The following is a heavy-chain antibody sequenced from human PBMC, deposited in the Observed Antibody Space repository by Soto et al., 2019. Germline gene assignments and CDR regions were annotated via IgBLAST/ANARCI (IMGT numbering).Heavy chain of an antibody. D-gene: IGHD3-10*01. CDR3: ARDWESTVSTWSFGAF. Sequence: QVQLVQSGAEVKKPGSSVKVSCKASGGTFSPSTVNWVRQAPGQGLDWMGRIIPFLGVTNYAQKFKARVTITADKSQPTAYMELSGLRFEDTAVYYCARDWESTVSTWSFGAFWGRGTLVTVSS. CDR2: IIPFLGVT. V-gene: IGHV1-69*08. J-gene: IGHJ4*02. CDR1: GGTFSPST.